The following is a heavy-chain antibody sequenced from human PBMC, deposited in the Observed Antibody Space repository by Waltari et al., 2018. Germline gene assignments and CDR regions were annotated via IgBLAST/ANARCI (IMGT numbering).Heavy chain of an antibody. CDR1: GGSISSGGYS. J-gene: IGHJ6*03. D-gene: IGHD3-3*01. CDR2: IYHSGST. V-gene: IGHV4-30-2*01. CDR3: ARDLRFSEGNYYYYYMDV. Sequence: QLQLQESGSGLVKPSQTLSLTCAVSGGSISSGGYSWSWIRQPPGKGLEWIGYIYHSGSTYYNPSLKSRVTISVDRSKNQFSLKLSSVTAADTAVYYCARDLRFSEGNYYYYYMDVWGKGTTVTVSS.